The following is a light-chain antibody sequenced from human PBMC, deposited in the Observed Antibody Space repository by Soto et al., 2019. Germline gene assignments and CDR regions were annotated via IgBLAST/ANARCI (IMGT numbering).Light chain of an antibody. CDR2: DVN. Sequence: QSALTQPASVSGSPGHSITISCKGTSSDVGGYNYVSWYRHHPGKAPKLLIYDVNYRASGVSNRFSGSKSGNTASLTISGLQAEDEADYFCGSYRNSTDVFGTGTKLTVL. J-gene: IGLJ1*01. V-gene: IGLV2-14*01. CDR3: GSYRNSTDV. CDR1: SSDVGGYNY.